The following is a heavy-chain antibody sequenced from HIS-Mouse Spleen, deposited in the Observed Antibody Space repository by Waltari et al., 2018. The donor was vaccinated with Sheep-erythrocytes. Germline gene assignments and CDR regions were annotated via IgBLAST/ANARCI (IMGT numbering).Heavy chain of an antibody. V-gene: IGHV1-69*04. D-gene: IGHD1-26*01. Sequence: QFPLVQFGAEVKKPGVSVQVSCKASGGTVSSYAISWVRQAPGQGLVGMGRIIPILGIANYAQKFQGRVTLTGDKATSTAYMELSSLGSEETEVYYCATAGATTPDFDYWGEGTRVTVSS. J-gene: IGHJ4*02. CDR2: IIPILGIA. CDR1: GGTVSSYA. CDR3: ATAGATTPDFDY.